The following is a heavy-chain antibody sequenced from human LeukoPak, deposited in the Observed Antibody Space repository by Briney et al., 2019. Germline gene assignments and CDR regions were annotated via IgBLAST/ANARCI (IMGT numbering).Heavy chain of an antibody. CDR3: ARRGYTAMNGY. J-gene: IGHJ4*02. Sequence: PGGSLRLSCAASGLTVFSSYMSWVRQAPGKGLEWVSVIYSGGTTYYADSVKGRFTISRDRSMNTLFLQMSSLRGEDTAVYYCARRGYTAMNGYWGQGTLVTVSS. V-gene: IGHV3-53*01. CDR1: GLTVFSSY. D-gene: IGHD5-18*01. CDR2: IYSGGTT.